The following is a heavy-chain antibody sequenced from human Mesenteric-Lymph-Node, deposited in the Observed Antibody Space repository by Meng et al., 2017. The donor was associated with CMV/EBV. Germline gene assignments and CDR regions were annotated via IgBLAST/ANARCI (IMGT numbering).Heavy chain of an antibody. CDR1: GFTFSSYS. J-gene: IGHJ4*02. CDR3: ARGAVGAIGEGLFDY. D-gene: IGHD1-26*01. Sequence: LSLTCAASGFTFSSYSMHWVRQAPGKGLEWVSSISTITSYIYYADSVKGRFTISRDNAKNSLYLQMNSLRAEDTAVYYCARGAVGAIGEGLFDYWGQGTQVTVSS. CDR2: ISTITSYI. V-gene: IGHV3-21*01.